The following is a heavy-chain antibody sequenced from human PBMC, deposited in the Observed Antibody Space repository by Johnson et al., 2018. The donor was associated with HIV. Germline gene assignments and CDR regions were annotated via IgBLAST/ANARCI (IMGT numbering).Heavy chain of an antibody. Sequence: QVQVVESGGGVVQPGGSLRLSCAASGFTFSSYGMHWVRQAPGKGLEWVAFIRYDGSNKYYADSVKGRFTISRDNSKNTLYLQMNSLRAEDTAVYYCAKMEFDYSNYAAPLSLHDAFDIWGQGTMVTVSS. CDR3: AKMEFDYSNYAAPLSLHDAFDI. CDR2: IRYDGSNK. J-gene: IGHJ3*02. V-gene: IGHV3-30*02. D-gene: IGHD4-11*01. CDR1: GFTFSSYG.